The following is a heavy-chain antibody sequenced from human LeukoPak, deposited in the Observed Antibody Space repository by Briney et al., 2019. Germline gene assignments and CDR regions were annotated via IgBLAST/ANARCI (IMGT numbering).Heavy chain of an antibody. Sequence: PGGSLRLSCAASGFTFSSYAMSWVRQAPGKGLEWVSAISGSGGSTYYADAVGGRFTISRDNSKNTLYLQMNSPRAEDTAVYYCARGMYSSSWYGDYWGQGTLVTVSS. V-gene: IGHV3-23*01. CDR1: GFTFSSYA. CDR2: ISGSGGST. D-gene: IGHD6-13*01. J-gene: IGHJ4*02. CDR3: ARGMYSSSWYGDY.